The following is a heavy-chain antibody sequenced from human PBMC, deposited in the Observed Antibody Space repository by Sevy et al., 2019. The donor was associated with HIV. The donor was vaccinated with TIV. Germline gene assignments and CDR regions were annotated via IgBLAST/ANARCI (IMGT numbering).Heavy chain of an antibody. CDR3: ARRPSSGWPNFDY. V-gene: IGHV4-59*12. CDR2: VYYSGST. D-gene: IGHD6-19*01. J-gene: IGHJ4*02. Sequence: SETLSLTCTVSGGSISSYYWSWIRQPPGKGLEWIGYVYYSGSTNYNPSLKSRVTISLDTSKKQISLKLTSVTAADTAVYYCARRPSSGWPNFDYWGQGTLVTVSS. CDR1: GGSISSYY.